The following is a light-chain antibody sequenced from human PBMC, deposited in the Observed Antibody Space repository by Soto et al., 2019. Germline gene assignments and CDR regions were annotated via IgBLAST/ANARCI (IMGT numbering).Light chain of an antibody. J-gene: IGKJ1*01. CDR1: QSIAAS. Sequence: DTVTITCRASQSIAASLAWYQHKPGEAPKLLIYDVSSLETGVPSRFSGSGSGTEFSLTIRGLKPDDFATYYCQHYDYSRTFGQGTKVDIK. CDR3: QHYDYSRT. V-gene: IGKV1-5*01. CDR2: DVS.